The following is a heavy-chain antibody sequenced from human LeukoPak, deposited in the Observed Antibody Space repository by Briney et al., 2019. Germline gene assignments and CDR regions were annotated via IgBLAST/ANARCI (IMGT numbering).Heavy chain of an antibody. CDR1: GFTFNTYS. Sequence: GGSLRLSCAASGFTFNTYSMNWVRQAPGKGLGWVAVISYDGSNKYYADSVKGRFTISRDNSKNTLYLQMNSLRAEDTAVYYCATIEMATTHGFDYWGQGTLVTVSS. CDR3: ATIEMATTHGFDY. D-gene: IGHD5-24*01. CDR2: ISYDGSNK. J-gene: IGHJ4*02. V-gene: IGHV3-30*03.